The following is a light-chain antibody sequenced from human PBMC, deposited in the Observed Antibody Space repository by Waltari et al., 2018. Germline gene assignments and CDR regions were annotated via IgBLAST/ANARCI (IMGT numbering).Light chain of an antibody. J-gene: IGKJ2*03. CDR3: QQHNSNPYS. CDR1: QGIISY. Sequence: DIQLTHSPSSLSASVRDSVTITCRASQGIISYLAWYQQKPGKAPKLLIYKASTLQSGVPSRLSGSESGTDFTLTISSLQPEDFEIYYCQQHNSNPYSFGQGTKVEI. CDR2: KAS. V-gene: IGKV1-9*01.